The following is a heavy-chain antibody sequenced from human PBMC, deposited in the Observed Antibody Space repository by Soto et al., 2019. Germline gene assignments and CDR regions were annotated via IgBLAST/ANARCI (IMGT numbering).Heavy chain of an antibody. D-gene: IGHD6-19*01. CDR3: AIGRPSSGWMFDY. J-gene: IGHJ4*02. CDR2: ISYDGSNK. Sequence: QVQLVESGGGVVQPGRSLRLSCAASGFTFSSYGMHWVRQAPGKGLEWVAVISYDGSNKYYAESVKGRFTISRDNSKNTLYLQMNSLRAEDTAVYYCAIGRPSSGWMFDYWGQGTLVTVSS. CDR1: GFTFSSYG. V-gene: IGHV3-30*03.